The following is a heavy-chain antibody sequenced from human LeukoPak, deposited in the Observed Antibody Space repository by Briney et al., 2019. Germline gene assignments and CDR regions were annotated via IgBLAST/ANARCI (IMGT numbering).Heavy chain of an antibody. V-gene: IGHV3-30*02. Sequence: GGSLRLSCAASGFAFSSYAMHWVRQAPGKGLEWVAFIRYDGRNKYYADSVKGRFTISRDNSKNTLYLQMNSLRAEDTSVYYCAKDLGDSGPTPDSDYWGQGTLVTVSS. J-gene: IGHJ4*02. D-gene: IGHD1-26*01. CDR3: AKDLGDSGPTPDSDY. CDR1: GFAFSSYA. CDR2: IRYDGRNK.